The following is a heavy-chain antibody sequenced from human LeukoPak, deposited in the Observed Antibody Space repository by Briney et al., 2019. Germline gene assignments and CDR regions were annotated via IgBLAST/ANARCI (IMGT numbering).Heavy chain of an antibody. J-gene: IGHJ5*02. CDR1: GGSISSGGYY. V-gene: IGHV3-7*01. Sequence: PSETLSLTCTVSGGSISSGGYYWSWVRQAPGKGLEWVANIKQDGSEKYYVDSVKGRFTISRDNAKNSLYLQMNSLRAEDTAVYYCARGVSPNWFDPWGQGTLVTVSS. CDR3: ARGVSPNWFDP. CDR2: IKQDGSEK.